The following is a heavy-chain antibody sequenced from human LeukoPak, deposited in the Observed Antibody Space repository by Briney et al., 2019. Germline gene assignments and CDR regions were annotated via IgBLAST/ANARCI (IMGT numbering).Heavy chain of an antibody. Sequence: PSETLSLTCAVSGGSISSGGYSWSWIRQPPGKGLEWIGYIYHSGSTYCNPSLKSRVTISVDRSKNQFSLKLSSVTAADTAVYYCARAPLAYCGGDCYYYFDYWGQGTLVTVSP. D-gene: IGHD2-21*02. CDR1: GGSISSGGYS. CDR3: ARAPLAYCGGDCYYYFDY. J-gene: IGHJ4*02. V-gene: IGHV4-30-2*01. CDR2: IYHSGST.